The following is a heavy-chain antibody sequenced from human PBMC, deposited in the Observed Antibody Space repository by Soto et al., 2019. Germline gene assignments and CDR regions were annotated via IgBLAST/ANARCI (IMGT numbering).Heavy chain of an antibody. Sequence: QVQLVQSGAEMQKPGSSVKVSCQSSGGTFHTYPMNWGRQAPGQGPEWMGDISPMFGAANYAPKFQGRVTITAEESTGTSYMHVSSLTSEDTALYFCARDDQVHTPAFVYWGQGTLVTVSS. CDR1: GGTFHTYP. CDR2: ISPMFGAA. V-gene: IGHV1-69*01. J-gene: IGHJ4*02. CDR3: ARDDQVHTPAFVY. D-gene: IGHD2-2*01.